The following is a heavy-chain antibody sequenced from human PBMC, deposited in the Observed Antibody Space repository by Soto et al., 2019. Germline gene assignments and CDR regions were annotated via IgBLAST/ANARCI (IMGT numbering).Heavy chain of an antibody. V-gene: IGHV5-51*01. CDR2: IYPGDSDT. CDR3: ARVRWGSRWSRLLRVWFDP. CDR1: GYSFTSYW. J-gene: IGHJ5*02. Sequence: PGESLKISCKGSGYSFTSYWIGWVRQMPGKGLEWMGIIYPGDSDTRYSPSFQGQVTISADKSISTAYLQWSSLKASDTAMYYCARVRWGSRWSRLLRVWFDPWGQGTLVTVS. D-gene: IGHD6-13*01.